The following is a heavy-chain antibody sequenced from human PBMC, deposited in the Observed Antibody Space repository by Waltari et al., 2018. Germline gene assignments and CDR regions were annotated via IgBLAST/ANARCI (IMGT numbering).Heavy chain of an antibody. CDR2: IHSGGDT. V-gene: IGHV4-4*07. CDR3: VRARVSAQTSMGGFFDP. D-gene: IGHD5-18*01. J-gene: IGHJ5*02. Sequence: QVQLQESGPGLVKPSETLSLTCNVSGGSVSNYYWAWIRKPAGKGLEWIGRIHSGGDTHYTPPFKSRITISGDTSTNQFSLTVTSVTAADTAFYYCVRARVSAQTSMGGFFDPWGQGIEVTVSS. CDR1: GGSVSNYY.